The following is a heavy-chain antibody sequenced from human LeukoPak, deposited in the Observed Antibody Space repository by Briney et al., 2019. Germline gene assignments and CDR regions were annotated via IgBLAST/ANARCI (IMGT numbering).Heavy chain of an antibody. CDR2: IRYDGSNT. CDR1: GFSFRTYG. D-gene: IGHD3-10*01. J-gene: IGHJ4*02. CDR3: AKDRGADYYGVGSYSPDAYYFDY. V-gene: IGHV3-30*02. Sequence: PGGSLRLSCAASGFSFRTYGMHWVRQAPGKGLEWVAFIRYDGSNTFYADSVEGRFTIYRDDSKNTLYLKMNSLRSEDTAMYYCAKDRGADYYGVGSYSPDAYYFDYWGQGTLVTVSS.